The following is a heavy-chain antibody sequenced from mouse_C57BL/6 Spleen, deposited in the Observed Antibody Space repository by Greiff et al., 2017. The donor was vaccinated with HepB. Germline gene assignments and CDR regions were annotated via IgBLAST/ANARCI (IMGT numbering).Heavy chain of an antibody. CDR3: ARGGTTVPFDY. Sequence: EVQLQQSGPELVKPGASVKISCKASGYSFTGYYMNWVKQSPEKSLEWIREINPSTGGTTYNQKFKAKATLTVDKSSSTAYMQLKSLTSEDSAVYYCARGGTTVPFDYWGQGTTLTVSS. V-gene: IGHV1-42*01. D-gene: IGHD1-1*01. J-gene: IGHJ2*01. CDR2: INPSTGGT. CDR1: GYSFTGYY.